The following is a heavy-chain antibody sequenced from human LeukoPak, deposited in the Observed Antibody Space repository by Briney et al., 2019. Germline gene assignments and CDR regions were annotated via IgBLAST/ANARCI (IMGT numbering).Heavy chain of an antibody. D-gene: IGHD2-15*01. CDR1: GGTFSSYA. CDR2: IIPIFGTA. V-gene: IGHV1-69*06. J-gene: IGHJ2*01. Sequence: SVKVSCKASGGTFSSYAISWVRQAPGQGLEWMGGIIPIFGTANYAQKFQGRVTITADKSTSTAYMELSSLRSEDTAVYYCAREGKILRSSCWYFDLWGRGTLVTVSS. CDR3: AREGKILRSSCWYFDL.